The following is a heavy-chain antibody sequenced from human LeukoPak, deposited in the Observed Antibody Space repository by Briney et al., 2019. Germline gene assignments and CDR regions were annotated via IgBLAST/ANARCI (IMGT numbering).Heavy chain of an antibody. V-gene: IGHV3-21*06. CDR2: ISSSSSYI. D-gene: IGHD3-9*01. J-gene: IGHJ3*01. Sequence: GGALRLSCAASRFTFSSYTMNGVRQAPGKGLEWVSSISSSSSYIYYADSVKGRFTISRDNAKNTLCLQMNSLRAEDTAVYYCVRDTYDILTGYYKWAFWGQGTMVTVSS. CDR3: VRDTYDILTGYYKWAF. CDR1: RFTFSSYT.